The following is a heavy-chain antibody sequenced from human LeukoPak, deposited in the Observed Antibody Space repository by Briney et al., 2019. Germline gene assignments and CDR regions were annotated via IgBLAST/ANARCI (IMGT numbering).Heavy chain of an antibody. J-gene: IGHJ5*02. CDR1: GGSISSYY. V-gene: IGHV4-59*01. CDR3: ARDSEYNYGFDH. Sequence: KPSETLSLTCTVSGGSISSYYWSWTRQAPGKGLEWIGYIYYSGSTNYNPSLKSRVTISVGTSKNQFSLKLNSVTAADTAVYYCARDSEYNYGFDHWGRGTVLTVSS. D-gene: IGHD5-18*01. CDR2: IYYSGST.